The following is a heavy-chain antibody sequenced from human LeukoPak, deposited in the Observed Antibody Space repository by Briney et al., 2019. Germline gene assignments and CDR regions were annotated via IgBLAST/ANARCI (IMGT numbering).Heavy chain of an antibody. D-gene: IGHD3-16*02. CDR1: GGSISSYY. V-gene: IGHV4-59*01. Sequence: PSETLSLTCTVSGGSISSYYWSWIRQPPGKGLEWIGYIYYSGSTNYNPSLKSRVTISVDTSKNQFSLKLSSVTAADTAVYYCARITLSPSYYDYVWGSYRHYYFDYWGQGTLVTVSS. J-gene: IGHJ4*02. CDR2: IYYSGST. CDR3: ARITLSPSYYDYVWGSYRHYYFDY.